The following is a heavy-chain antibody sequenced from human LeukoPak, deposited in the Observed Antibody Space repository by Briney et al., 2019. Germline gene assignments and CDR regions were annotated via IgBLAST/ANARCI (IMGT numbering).Heavy chain of an antibody. Sequence: GRSLRLSCAASGFTFSSFAMHWVRQAPGKGLEWVAVISYDANKKYYADSVKGRFTISRDNSKNTLDLQMNSLRGEGTAVYYCARDDAGSYYVIDYWGQGTLVTVSS. V-gene: IGHV3-30-3*01. CDR2: ISYDANKK. D-gene: IGHD3-10*02. J-gene: IGHJ4*02. CDR3: ARDDAGSYYVIDY. CDR1: GFTFSSFA.